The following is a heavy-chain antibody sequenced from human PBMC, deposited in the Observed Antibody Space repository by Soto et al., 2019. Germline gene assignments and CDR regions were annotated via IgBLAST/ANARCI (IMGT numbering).Heavy chain of an antibody. CDR3: ATGPSGSYYPRFDY. CDR2: FDPEDGET. J-gene: IGHJ4*02. V-gene: IGHV1-24*01. CDR1: GYTLTELS. D-gene: IGHD1-26*01. Sequence: ASVKVSCKVSGYTLTELSMHWVRQAPGKGLEWMGGFDPEDGETIYAQKFQGRVTMTEDTSTDTAYRELSSLRSEDTAVYYCATGPSGSYYPRFDYWGQGTLVTVSS.